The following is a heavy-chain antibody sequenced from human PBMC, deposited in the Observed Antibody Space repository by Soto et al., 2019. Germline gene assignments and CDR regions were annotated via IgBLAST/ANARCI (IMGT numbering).Heavy chain of an antibody. CDR1: GFTVSSNY. CDR3: AKDPQNNYDFWSGYSYYFDY. D-gene: IGHD3-3*01. V-gene: IGHV3-23*01. Sequence: AGGSLRLSCAASGFTVSSNYMSWVRQAPGKGLEWVSAISGSGGSTYYADSVKGRFTISRDNSKNTLYLQMNSLRAEDTAVYYCAKDPQNNYDFWSGYSYYFDYWGQGTLVTVSS. CDR2: ISGSGGST. J-gene: IGHJ4*02.